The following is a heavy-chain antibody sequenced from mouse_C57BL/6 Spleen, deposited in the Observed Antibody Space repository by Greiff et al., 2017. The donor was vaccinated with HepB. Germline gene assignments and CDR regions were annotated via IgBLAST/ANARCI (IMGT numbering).Heavy chain of an antibody. V-gene: IGHV5-6*02. J-gene: IGHJ4*01. CDR3: ARRYYDYGYYAMDY. Sequence: EVMLVESGGDLVKPGGSLKLSCAASGFTFSSYGMSWVRQTPDKRLEWVATISSGGSYTYYPDSVKGQFTISRDNAKSTLYLQMSSLKSEDTAVYYCARRYYDYGYYAMDYWGQGTSVTVSS. CDR2: ISSGGSYT. D-gene: IGHD2-4*01. CDR1: GFTFSSYG.